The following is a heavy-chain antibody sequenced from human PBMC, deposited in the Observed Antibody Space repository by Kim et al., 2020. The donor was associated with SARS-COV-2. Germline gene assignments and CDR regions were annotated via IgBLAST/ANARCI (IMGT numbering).Heavy chain of an antibody. CDR3: ARARATSITIFGVVIVPNFDY. CDR1: GGSISSGDYY. CDR2: IYYSGRT. J-gene: IGHJ4*02. Sequence: SETLSLTCTVSGGSISSGDYYWSWIRQPPGKGLEWIGYIYYSGRTYYNPSLKSRVTISVDTSKNQFSLKLSSVTAADTAVYYCARARATSITIFGVVIVPNFDYRGQGTLVTVFS. D-gene: IGHD3-3*01. V-gene: IGHV4-30-4*01.